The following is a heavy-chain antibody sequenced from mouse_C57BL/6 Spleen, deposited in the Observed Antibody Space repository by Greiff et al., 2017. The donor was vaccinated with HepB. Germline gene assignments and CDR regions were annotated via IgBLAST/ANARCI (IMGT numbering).Heavy chain of an antibody. CDR1: GYTFTDYY. D-gene: IGHD2-1*01. Sequence: EVQRVESGPVLVKPGASVKMSCKASGYTFTDYYMNWVKQSHGKSLEWIGVINPYNGGTSYNQKFKGKATLTVDKSSSTAYMELNSLTSEDSAVYYCAEEGFYGNVYAMDYWGQGTSVTVSS. J-gene: IGHJ4*01. CDR2: INPYNGGT. CDR3: AEEGFYGNVYAMDY. V-gene: IGHV1-19*01.